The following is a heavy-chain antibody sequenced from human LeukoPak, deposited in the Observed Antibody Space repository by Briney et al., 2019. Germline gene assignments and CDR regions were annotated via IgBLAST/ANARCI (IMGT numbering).Heavy chain of an antibody. D-gene: IGHD5-24*01. Sequence: SETLSLTCTVSGDSVSGISFYWSWIRQPPGKGLQYIGYIQYSGSTKYNPSLKSRVTISVDTSKNQFSLKLSSVTAADTAVYYCARGARAGYNLEPFDYWGQGTLVTVSS. J-gene: IGHJ4*02. V-gene: IGHV4-61*01. CDR3: ARGARAGYNLEPFDY. CDR2: IQYSGST. CDR1: GDSVSGISFY.